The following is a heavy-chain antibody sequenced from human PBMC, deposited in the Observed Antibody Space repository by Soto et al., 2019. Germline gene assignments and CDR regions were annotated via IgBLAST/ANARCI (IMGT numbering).Heavy chain of an antibody. V-gene: IGHV1-18*01. CDR2: ISAYNGNT. CDR3: ARRGGYYFNWFDP. D-gene: IGHD3-22*01. J-gene: IGHJ5*02. Sequence: ASVKVSGKASGYTFTSYGISWLRQPPGQGLEWMGWISAYNGNTKYAQKLQGRVTMTTDTSTSTAYMELRSLRSDDTAVYYCARRGGYYFNWFDPWGQGTLVTVSS. CDR1: GYTFTSYG.